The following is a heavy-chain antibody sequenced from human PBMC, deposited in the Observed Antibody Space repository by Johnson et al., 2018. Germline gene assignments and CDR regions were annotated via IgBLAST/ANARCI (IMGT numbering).Heavy chain of an antibody. CDR3: ARDQFVVLGVMAHAFDI. J-gene: IGHJ3*02. Sequence: QVQLVQSGAEVKKPGSSVKVSCKASGGTFSNYAITWVRQAPGQGLEWMGGIIPIFGSANYAQKFQGRVTITADESTSTAYMELSSLRSEDTAVYYCARDQFVVLGVMAHAFDIWGQGTMVTVSS. V-gene: IGHV1-69*01. D-gene: IGHD3-10*01. CDR2: IIPIFGSA. CDR1: GGTFSNYA.